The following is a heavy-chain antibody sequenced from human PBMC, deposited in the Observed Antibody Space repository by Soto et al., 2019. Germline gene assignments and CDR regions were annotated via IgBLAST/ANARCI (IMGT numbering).Heavy chain of an antibody. D-gene: IGHD3-3*01. CDR3: ARKGYDFWSGYLSY. Sequence: GASVKVSCKASGGTFSSYAISWVRQAPGQGLEWMGGIIPIFGTANYAQKFQGRVTITADKSTSTAYMELSSLRSEDTAVYYCARKGYDFWSGYLSYWGQGTLVTVSS. CDR1: GGTFSSYA. J-gene: IGHJ4*02. CDR2: IIPIFGTA. V-gene: IGHV1-69*06.